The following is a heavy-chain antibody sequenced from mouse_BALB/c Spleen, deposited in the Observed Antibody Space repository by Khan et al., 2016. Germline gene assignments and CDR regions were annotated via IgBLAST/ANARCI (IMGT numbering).Heavy chain of an antibody. D-gene: IGHD1-1*01. CDR1: GFSLTSYG. CDR2: IWRGGST. CDR3: AKNYYGSSYYAMDY. V-gene: IGHV2-5*01. J-gene: IGHJ4*01. Sequence: QVQLKQSGPGLVQPSQSLSITCTVSGFSLTSYGVYWVRQSPGKGLEWLGVIWRGGSTDYNAAFMSRLSITKDNSKSQVFFKMNSLQADDTAIYYCAKNYYGSSYYAMDYWGQGTSVTVSS.